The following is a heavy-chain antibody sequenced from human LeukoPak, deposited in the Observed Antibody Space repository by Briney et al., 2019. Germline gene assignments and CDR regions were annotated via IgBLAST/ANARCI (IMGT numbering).Heavy chain of an antibody. J-gene: IGHJ3*02. CDR2: IYYSGIT. D-gene: IGHD3-22*01. Sequence: PSETLSLTCTVSGGSISSNGYYWGWIRQSPGEGLEWIGNIYYSGITYYNASLKSRVTISVDTSKNQFSLKVRSVTAADTAVYFCARVTYYYDSSVYYYLQSGAFDIWGQGTMVTVSS. CDR3: ARVTYYYDSSVYYYLQSGAFDI. CDR1: GGSISSNGYY. V-gene: IGHV4-39*01.